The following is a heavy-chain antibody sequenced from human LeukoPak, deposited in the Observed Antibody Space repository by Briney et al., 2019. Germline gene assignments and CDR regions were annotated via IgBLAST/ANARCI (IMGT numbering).Heavy chain of an antibody. J-gene: IGHJ5*02. CDR2: IYYSGST. CDR1: GGSISSSNY. D-gene: IGHD5-24*01. V-gene: IGHV4-61*01. Sequence: PSETLSLTCAVSGGSISSSNYWSWIRQPPGKGLEWIGYIYYSGSTNYNPSLKSRVTISVDTSKNQFSLKLSSVTAADTAVYYCARVLQGRDPWPREIPINWFDPWGQGTLVTVSS. CDR3: ARVLQGRDPWPREIPINWFDP.